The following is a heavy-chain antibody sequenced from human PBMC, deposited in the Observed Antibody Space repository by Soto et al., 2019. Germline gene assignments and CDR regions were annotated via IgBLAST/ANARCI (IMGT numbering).Heavy chain of an antibody. CDR3: ARGVWSEHIWFGDLRGGRYFDY. J-gene: IGHJ4*02. CDR1: GGSFSGYY. CDR2: INHSGST. D-gene: IGHD3-10*01. Sequence: SETLSLTCAVYGGSFSGYYWSWIRQPPGKGLEWIGEINHSGSTNYNPSLKSRVTISVDTSKNQFSLKLSSVTAADTAVYYCARGVWSEHIWFGDLRGGRYFDYWGQGTLVTVSS. V-gene: IGHV4-34*01.